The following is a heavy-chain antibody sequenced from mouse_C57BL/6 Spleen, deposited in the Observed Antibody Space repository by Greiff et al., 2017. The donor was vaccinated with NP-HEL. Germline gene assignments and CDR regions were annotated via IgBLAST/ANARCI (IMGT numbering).Heavy chain of an antibody. D-gene: IGHD1-1*01. V-gene: IGHV1-42*01. J-gene: IGHJ2*01. CDR2: INPSTGGT. CDR1: GYSFTGYY. CDR3: ARYYYGSSSDFDY. Sequence: VQLQQSGPELVKPGASVKISCKASGYSFTGYYMNWVKQSPEKSLEWIGEINPSTGGTTYNQKFKAKATLTVDKSSSTAYMQLKSLTSEDSAVYYCARYYYGSSSDFDYWGQGTTLTVSS.